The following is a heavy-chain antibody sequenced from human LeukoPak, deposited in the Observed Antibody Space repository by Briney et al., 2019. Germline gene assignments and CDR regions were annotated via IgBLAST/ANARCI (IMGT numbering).Heavy chain of an antibody. D-gene: IGHD5-24*01. CDR1: GFTFNIYA. V-gene: IGHV3-23*01. J-gene: IGHJ6*02. Sequence: GGSLRLSCVASGFTFNIYAMIWVRQAPGKGLEWVSGISGSGAKTYNGDYAKGRFTISRDNSRNTLYLQMNSLRAEDTAIYYCAKDPKRGETATPFGMDVWGQGTTVTVSS. CDR3: AKDPKRGETATPFGMDV. CDR2: ISGSGAKT.